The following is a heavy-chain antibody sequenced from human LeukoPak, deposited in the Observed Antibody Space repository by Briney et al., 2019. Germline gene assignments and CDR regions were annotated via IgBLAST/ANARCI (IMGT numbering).Heavy chain of an antibody. V-gene: IGHV3-33*01. CDR2: IWSDGNKK. CDR3: PRDGYRHFDY. Sequence: GTSLRLSCAASGFTFSNYGFHWVRQAPGKGLEWVAVIWSDGNKKYYADSVKGRFTISRDISKNTLYLQMNSLRAEDTAVYYCPRDGYRHFDYWGQGTLVTVSS. D-gene: IGHD5-24*01. J-gene: IGHJ4*02. CDR1: GFTFSNYG.